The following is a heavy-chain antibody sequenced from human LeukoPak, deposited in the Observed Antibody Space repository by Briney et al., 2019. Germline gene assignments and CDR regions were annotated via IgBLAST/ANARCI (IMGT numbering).Heavy chain of an antibody. V-gene: IGHV4-34*01. J-gene: IGHJ4*02. CDR3: ARLYYDILTGYYYYFDY. CDR2: INHSGST. D-gene: IGHD3-9*01. Sequence: SETLSLTCAVYGGSFSGYYWSWIRQPPGKGLEWIGEINHSGSTNYNPSLKSRVTISVDTSKNQFYLKLSSVTAADTAVYYCARLYYDILTGYYYYFDYWGQGTLVTVSS. CDR1: GGSFSGYY.